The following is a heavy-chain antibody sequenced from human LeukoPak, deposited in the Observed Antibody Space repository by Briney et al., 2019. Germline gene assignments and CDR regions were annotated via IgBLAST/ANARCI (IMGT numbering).Heavy chain of an antibody. D-gene: IGHD1-1*01. V-gene: IGHV3-7*01. CDR2: IKEDGDEK. Sequence: GGSLRLSCAASGFTLSGYWVSWVRRAPGKGLEWVANIKEDGDEKYYGDSVRGRFTISRDNAKNSLYLQMNSLRAEDTAVYYCARVSDDPSYYYYYGMDVWGQGTTVTVSS. CDR3: ARVSDDPSYYYYYGMDV. J-gene: IGHJ6*02. CDR1: GFTLSGYW.